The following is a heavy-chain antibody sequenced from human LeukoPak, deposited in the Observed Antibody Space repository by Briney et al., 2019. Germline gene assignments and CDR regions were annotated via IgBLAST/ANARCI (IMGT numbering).Heavy chain of an antibody. CDR1: GFTFSSYA. CDR2: ISGSGSNK. CDR3: ATSQSSVTGIIGD. Sequence: GGSLRLSCAASGFTFSSYAMSWVRQAPGKGLEWVSYISGSGSNKYYADSVKGRFTISRDNAKNSLYLQMNSLRVEDTAVYYCATSQSSVTGIIGDWGQGTLVTVSS. D-gene: IGHD2-21*02. V-gene: IGHV3-48*04. J-gene: IGHJ4*02.